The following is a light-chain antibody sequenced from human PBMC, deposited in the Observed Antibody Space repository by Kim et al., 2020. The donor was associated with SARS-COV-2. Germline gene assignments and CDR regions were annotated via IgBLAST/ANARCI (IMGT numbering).Light chain of an antibody. CDR3: HQYKTYSWA. CDR1: QSISGW. Sequence: IQMTQSPSTPAASVGDRVTITCRASQSISGWLAWYQQKPGKAPKVLLYQASNLESGVPSRFSGSGSGTEFTLTISGLQPDDFATYYCHQYKTYSWAFGQGTKVDIK. CDR2: QAS. V-gene: IGKV1-5*03. J-gene: IGKJ1*01.